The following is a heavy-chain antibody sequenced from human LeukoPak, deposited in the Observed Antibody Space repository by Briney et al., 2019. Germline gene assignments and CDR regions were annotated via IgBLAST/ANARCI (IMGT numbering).Heavy chain of an antibody. CDR1: GFTFSSYA. CDR3: ARLRAIAVAGFFDS. V-gene: IGHV3-23*01. Sequence: GGSLRLSCAASGFTFSSYAMSWVRQAPGKGLEWVSAISGSGGSTYYADSVKGRCTISRDNSKNTLYLQMNSLRAEDTAVYYCARLRAIAVAGFFDSWGQGTLVTVSS. J-gene: IGHJ4*02. D-gene: IGHD6-19*01. CDR2: ISGSGGST.